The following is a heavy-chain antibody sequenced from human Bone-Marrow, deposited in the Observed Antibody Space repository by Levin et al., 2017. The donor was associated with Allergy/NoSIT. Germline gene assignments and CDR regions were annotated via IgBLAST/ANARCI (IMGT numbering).Heavy chain of an antibody. V-gene: IGHV3-23*01. CDR2: ITGGGFDT. Sequence: PGGSLRLSCAASGFSFSDYAMTWVRQAPGKGLEWVSVITGGGFDTYYGDSVKGRFTVSRDNSKNTLYLEMSSLRAEDTAVYYCAKKQGGTSGFSFDVWGQGTMVTVSS. CDR3: AKKQGGTSGFSFDV. CDR1: GFSFSDYA. J-gene: IGHJ3*01. D-gene: IGHD1-1*01.